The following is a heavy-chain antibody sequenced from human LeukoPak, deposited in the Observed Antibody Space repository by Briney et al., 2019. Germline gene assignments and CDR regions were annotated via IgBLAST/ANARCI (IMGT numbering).Heavy chain of an antibody. D-gene: IGHD5-12*01. CDR1: GFPFSSHG. Sequence: GGSLRLSCAGSGFPFSSHGMNWVRQAPGKGLEWVSGISPGGGPTYYADSVKGRFTISRDDSKNTLYLQMKNLRAEDTAVYYCAKDGAWLRFDDWGQGILVTVSS. CDR3: AKDGAWLRFDD. J-gene: IGHJ4*02. V-gene: IGHV3-23*01. CDR2: ISPGGGPT.